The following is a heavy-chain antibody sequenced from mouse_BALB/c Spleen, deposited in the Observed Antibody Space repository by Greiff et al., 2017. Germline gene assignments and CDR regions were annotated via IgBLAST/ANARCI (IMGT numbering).Heavy chain of an antibody. D-gene: IGHD2-1*01. V-gene: IGHV1-9*01. J-gene: IGHJ3*01. CDR1: GYTFSSYW. Sequence: VQLQQSGAELMKPGASVKISCKATGYTFSSYWIEWVKQRPGHGLELIGEILPGSGSTNYNEKFKGKATFTADTSSNTAYMQLSSLTSEDSAVYYCARYGNYGAWFAYWGQGTLVTVSA. CDR3: ARYGNYGAWFAY. CDR2: ILPGSGST.